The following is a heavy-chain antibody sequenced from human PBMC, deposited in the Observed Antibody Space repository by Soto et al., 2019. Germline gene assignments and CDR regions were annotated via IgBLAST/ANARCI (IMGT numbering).Heavy chain of an antibody. Sequence: GASVKVSCKASGYTFTGYYMHWVRQAPGQGLEWMGWINPNSGGTNYAQKFQGWVTMTRDTSISTAYMELSRLRSDDTAVYYCARAQGFYLVAKTDAFDIWGQGTMVTVSS. J-gene: IGHJ3*02. CDR1: GYTFTGYY. V-gene: IGHV1-2*04. CDR3: ARAQGFYLVAKTDAFDI. CDR2: INPNSGGT. D-gene: IGHD5-12*01.